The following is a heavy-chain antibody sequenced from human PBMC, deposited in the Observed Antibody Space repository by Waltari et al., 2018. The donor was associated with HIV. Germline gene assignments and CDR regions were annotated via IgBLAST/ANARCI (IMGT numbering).Heavy chain of an antibody. CDR3: ARDRGYAGYGGMDV. CDR1: GLSVSSNY. CDR2: IYTGDGT. J-gene: IGHJ6*02. D-gene: IGHD2-15*01. V-gene: IGHV3-53*01. Sequence: EVQLVESGGGLFQPGGSLTLSCVASGLSVSSNYMSWVRRAPGKGLEWVSVIYTGDGTFYADSVKGRFTISRDHSKNTVSLQMNSLRAEDTALYYCARDRGYAGYGGMDVWGQGTTVTVSS.